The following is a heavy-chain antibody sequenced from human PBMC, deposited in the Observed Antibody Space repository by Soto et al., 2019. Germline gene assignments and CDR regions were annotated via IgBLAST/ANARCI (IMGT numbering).Heavy chain of an antibody. V-gene: IGHV1-8*01. CDR1: GYTFTDYD. CDR3: ARDSSTTNPV. CDR2: MNPNSRNT. D-gene: IGHD2-2*01. Sequence: QVQLVQSGAEVRRPGTSVMVSCKTSGYTFTDYDINWVRQATGQGLEWMGWMNPNSRNTGYAQKFQGRVSMTRNTATSTAYMELSSLRSDDTAIYYCARDSSTTNPVWGQGTMVTVSS. J-gene: IGHJ3*01.